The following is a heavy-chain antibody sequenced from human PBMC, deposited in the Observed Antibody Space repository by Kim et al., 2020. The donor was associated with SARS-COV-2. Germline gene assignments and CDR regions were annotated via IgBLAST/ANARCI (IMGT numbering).Heavy chain of an antibody. Sequence: ASVKVSCKASGYTFTDYYIHWVRQAPGQGLEWMGWINPYSCDTNYAQKFQGRVTMTRDTSISTPYVELTSLRSDDTAVYYCARSAHFWSGHYLDLWGQGTLITVSP. CDR3: ARSAHFWSGHYLDL. V-gene: IGHV1-2*02. D-gene: IGHD3-3*01. J-gene: IGHJ5*02. CDR1: GYTFTDYY. CDR2: INPYSCDT.